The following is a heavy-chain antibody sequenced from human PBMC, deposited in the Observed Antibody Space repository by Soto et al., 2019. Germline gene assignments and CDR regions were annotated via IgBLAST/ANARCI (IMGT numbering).Heavy chain of an antibody. V-gene: IGHV5-51*01. CDR2: IYPGDSDT. J-gene: IGHJ4*02. Sequence: GESLKISCKGSGYSFTSYWIGWVRQMPGKGLEWMGIIYPGDSDTRYSPSFQGHVTISADKSISTAYLQWSSLKASDTAMYYCARIYSSSSGYIDYWGQGTLVTVSS. CDR3: ARIYSSSSGYIDY. D-gene: IGHD6-6*01. CDR1: GYSFTSYW.